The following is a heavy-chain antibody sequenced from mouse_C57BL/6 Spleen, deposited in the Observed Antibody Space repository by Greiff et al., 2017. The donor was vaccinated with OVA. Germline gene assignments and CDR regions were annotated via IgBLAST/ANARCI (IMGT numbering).Heavy chain of an antibody. D-gene: IGHD4-1*01. CDR2: ISDGGSYT. Sequence: EVQGVESGGGLVKPGGSLKLSCAASGFTFSSYAMSWVRQTPEKRLEWVATISDGGSYTYYPDNVKGRFTISRDNAKNNLYLQMSHLKSEDTAMYYCARTWDLYYFDYWGQGTTLTVSS. CDR1: GFTFSSYA. J-gene: IGHJ2*01. CDR3: ARTWDLYYFDY. V-gene: IGHV5-4*01.